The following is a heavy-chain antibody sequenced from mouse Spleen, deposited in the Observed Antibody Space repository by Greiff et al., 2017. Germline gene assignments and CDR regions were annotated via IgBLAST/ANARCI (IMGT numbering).Heavy chain of an antibody. J-gene: IGHJ2*01. V-gene: IGHV1-15*01. CDR2: IDPETGGT. CDR3: TRYAYYDYDYFDY. Sequence: VKLQESGAELVRPGASVTLSCKASGYTFTDYEMHWVKQTPVHGLEWIGAIDPETGGTAYNQKFKGKAILTADKSSSTAYMELRSLTSEDSAVYYCTRYAYYDYDYFDYWGQGTTLTVSS. CDR1: GYTFTDYE. D-gene: IGHD2-4*01.